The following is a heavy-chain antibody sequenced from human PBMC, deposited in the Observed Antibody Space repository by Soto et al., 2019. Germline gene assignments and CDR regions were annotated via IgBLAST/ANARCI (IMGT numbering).Heavy chain of an antibody. J-gene: IGHJ5*01. V-gene: IGHV5-10-1*01. Sequence: GESLKISCKASGYNFTAFCIHWVRQMPGKGLEWLGKIDPSDSYTNYSPSFEGHVTISTDNSITTAYLQWSSLRASDTALYFCARLHTNWLDSWAQGTMVTVSS. CDR1: GYNFTAFC. CDR2: IDPSDSYT. CDR3: ARLHTNWLDS.